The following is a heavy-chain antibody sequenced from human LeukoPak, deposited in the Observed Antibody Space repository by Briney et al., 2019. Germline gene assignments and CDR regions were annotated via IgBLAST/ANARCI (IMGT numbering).Heavy chain of an antibody. CDR2: IYYSGST. V-gene: IGHV4-39*01. Sequence: SETLSLTCTVSGGSISSSSYYWGWIRQPPGKGLEWIGSIYYSGSTYYNPSLKSRVTISVDTSKSQFSLKLSSMTAADTAVYYCASGWELRRGDAFDIWGQGTMVTVPS. CDR3: ASGWELRRGDAFDI. CDR1: GGSISSSSYY. D-gene: IGHD1-26*01. J-gene: IGHJ3*02.